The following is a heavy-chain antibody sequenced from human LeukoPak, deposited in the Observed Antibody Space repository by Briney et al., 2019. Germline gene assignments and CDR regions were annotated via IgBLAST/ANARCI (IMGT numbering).Heavy chain of an antibody. J-gene: IGHJ6*02. D-gene: IGHD2/OR15-2a*01. Sequence: GGSLRLSCAAPGFTFDDYAMHWVRQAPGKGLEWVAGISWQSSTKAYGDSVNGRFNISRDNGQKLVYLEMKRLRGDDTALYYCSKDLATHFVGFNGMDVWGQGTTVTVSS. V-gene: IGHV3-9*01. CDR3: SKDLATHFVGFNGMDV. CDR2: ISWQSSTK. CDR1: GFTFDDYA.